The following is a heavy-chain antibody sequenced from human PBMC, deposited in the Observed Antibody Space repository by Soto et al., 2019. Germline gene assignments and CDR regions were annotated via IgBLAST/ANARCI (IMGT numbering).Heavy chain of an antibody. Sequence: ASVKVSCKASGYTFTSYGIGWVRQAPGQGLEWMGGIIPIFGTANYAQKFQGRVTITADESTSTAYMELSSLRSEDTAVHYCARVRRDRAARHGYFQHWGQGTLVTVSS. D-gene: IGHD6-6*01. CDR1: GYTFTSYG. V-gene: IGHV1-69*13. CDR3: ARVRRDRAARHGYFQH. J-gene: IGHJ1*01. CDR2: IIPIFGTA.